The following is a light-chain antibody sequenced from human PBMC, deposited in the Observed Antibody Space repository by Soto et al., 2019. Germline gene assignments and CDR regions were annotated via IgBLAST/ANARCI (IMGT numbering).Light chain of an antibody. V-gene: IGKV1-39*01. J-gene: IGKJ5*01. CDR3: QQSYSSTRT. Sequence: DIQMTQSPSSLSASVGDIVTIACRACRSIRSYLNWYPQKPGKAPKXXIYGVSSLQSGVLSRFSGSGAGTDFTRSISSLQPEDFASYYCQQSYSSTRTFGQGTRLEIK. CDR2: GVS. CDR1: RSIRSY.